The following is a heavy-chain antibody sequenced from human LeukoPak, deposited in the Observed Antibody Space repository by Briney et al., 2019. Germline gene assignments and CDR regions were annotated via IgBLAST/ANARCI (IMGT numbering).Heavy chain of an antibody. V-gene: IGHV1-46*01. CDR1: GYTFTSYY. CDR2: INPSGGST. Sequence: ASVKVSCKASGYTFTSYYMHWVRQAPGQGLEWMGIINPSGGSTSYAQKFQGRVTMTRDMSTSTVYMELSSPRSEDTAVYYCARDRTIYSSSWYWHYYYYMDVWGKGTTVTVSS. CDR3: ARDRTIYSSSWYWHYYYYMDV. J-gene: IGHJ6*03. D-gene: IGHD6-13*01.